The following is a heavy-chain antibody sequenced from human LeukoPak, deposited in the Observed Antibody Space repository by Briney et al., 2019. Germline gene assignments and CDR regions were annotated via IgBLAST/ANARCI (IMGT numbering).Heavy chain of an antibody. V-gene: IGHV3-23*01. Sequence: GGSLRLSCAASGFTFSTYAMTWVRQAPGKGLEWVSTISGSGDNTYYADSVKGRFTISRDNSKNKLYLQMNSLRVEDTALYYCAKDSGLRWFGENYYYMDVWGKGTTVTTSS. CDR1: GFTFSTYA. D-gene: IGHD3-10*01. CDR3: AKDSGLRWFGENYYYMDV. J-gene: IGHJ6*03. CDR2: ISGSGDNT.